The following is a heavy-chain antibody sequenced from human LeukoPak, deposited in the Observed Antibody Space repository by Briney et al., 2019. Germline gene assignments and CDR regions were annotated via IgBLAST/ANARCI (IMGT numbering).Heavy chain of an antibody. CDR1: GYTFTIYG. V-gene: IGHV1-18*01. Sequence: ASVTVSCKASGYTFTIYGISWVRQAPGQGLEWMGWISAYNGNTNYAQKLQGRVTMTTDTSTSTAYMELRSLRSDDTAVYYCATGGYSYGNPYYYYGMDVWGQGTTVTVSS. D-gene: IGHD5-18*01. J-gene: IGHJ6*02. CDR3: ATGGYSYGNPYYYYGMDV. CDR2: ISAYNGNT.